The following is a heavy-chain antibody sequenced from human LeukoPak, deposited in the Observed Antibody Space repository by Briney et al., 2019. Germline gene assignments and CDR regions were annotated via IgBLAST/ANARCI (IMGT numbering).Heavy chain of an antibody. V-gene: IGHV3-7*01. D-gene: IGHD6-19*01. CDR1: GSTFSSYW. CDR2: IKQDGSEK. CDR3: ARGVGSGWYYYFDY. J-gene: IGHJ4*02. Sequence: GGSLRLSCAASGSTFSSYWMSWVRQAPGKGLEWVANIKQDGSEKYYVDSVKGRFTISRDNAKNSLYLQMNSLRAEDTAVYYCARGVGSGWYYYFDYWGQGTLVTVSS.